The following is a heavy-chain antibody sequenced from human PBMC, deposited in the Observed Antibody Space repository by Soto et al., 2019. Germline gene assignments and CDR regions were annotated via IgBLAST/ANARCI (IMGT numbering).Heavy chain of an antibody. D-gene: IGHD3-22*01. CDR2: VNPDGSDT. J-gene: IGHJ4*02. Sequence: LRLSCAASAFTFSSYWMHWVRQAPGKGLVWVSRVNPDGSDTRYADSVKGRFTISRDNAKNTLYLQMNSLRAEDTAIYYCASVYSTMLGIGWGQGTLVTAPQ. V-gene: IGHV3-74*01. CDR1: AFTFSSYW. CDR3: ASVYSTMLGIG.